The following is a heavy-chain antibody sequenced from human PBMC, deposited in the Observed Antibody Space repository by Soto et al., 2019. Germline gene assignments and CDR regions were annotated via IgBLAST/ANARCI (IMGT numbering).Heavy chain of an antibody. CDR2: INYSGRT. J-gene: IGHJ6*02. V-gene: IGHV4-34*01. Sequence: PSETLSLTCAVYGGSFSGYYWNWIRQPPGKGLEWIGEINYSGRTNYNPSLKSRVTVSVDTSKNQFSLKVSSVTAADTAVYYCARHIPGYYDILTGYAQFYYYYGMDVWGQGTTVT. D-gene: IGHD3-9*01. CDR3: ARHIPGYYDILTGYAQFYYYYGMDV. CDR1: GGSFSGYY.